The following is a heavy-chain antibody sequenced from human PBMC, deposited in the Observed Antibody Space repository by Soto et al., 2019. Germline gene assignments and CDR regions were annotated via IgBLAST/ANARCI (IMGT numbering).Heavy chain of an antibody. CDR2: IIPIFGTA. CDR1: GGTFSSYA. V-gene: IGHV1-69*13. Sequence: SVKVSCKASGGTFSSYAISWLRQAPGQGLEWMGGIIPIFGTANYAQKFQGRVTITADESTSTAYMELSSLRSEDTAVYYCARGAVPTFYYFDYWGQGTLVTVSS. D-gene: IGHD4-17*01. J-gene: IGHJ4*02. CDR3: ARGAVPTFYYFDY.